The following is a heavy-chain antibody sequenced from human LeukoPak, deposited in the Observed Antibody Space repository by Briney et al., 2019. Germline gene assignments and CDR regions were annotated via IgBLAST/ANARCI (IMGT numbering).Heavy chain of an antibody. D-gene: IGHD3-16*01. CDR3: ARDAGGFFDY. J-gene: IGHJ4*02. V-gene: IGHV4-59*01. CDR1: GGSISSYY. Sequence: SETLSLTCTVSGGSISSYYWSWIRQPPGKGLEWIGYIYYSGSTNYNPSLKSRVTISVDTSKNQFSLKLSSVTAADTAVYYCARDAGGFFDYWGQGTLATVSS. CDR2: IYYSGST.